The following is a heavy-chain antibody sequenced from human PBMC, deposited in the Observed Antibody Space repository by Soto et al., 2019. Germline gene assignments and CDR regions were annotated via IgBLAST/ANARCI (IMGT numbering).Heavy chain of an antibody. J-gene: IGHJ4*02. CDR2: INAGNDET. Sequence: GASVKVSCKASGYTFTSYAIHWVRQAPGHRLEWLGWINAGNDETRYPQEFQDRVTITMDTSASTTYMELSSLRSEETSVYYCARDYRSSWDYWGQGTQVTVSS. CDR1: GYTFTSYA. CDR3: ARDYRSSWDY. V-gene: IGHV1-3*01. D-gene: IGHD6-13*01.